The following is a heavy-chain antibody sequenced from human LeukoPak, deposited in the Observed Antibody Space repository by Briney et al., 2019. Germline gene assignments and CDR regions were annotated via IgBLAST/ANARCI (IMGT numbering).Heavy chain of an antibody. Sequence: ASVKVSCKASGYTFTGYYMHWVRQAPGQGLEWMGWIIPNSGGANYAQKFQGRVTMTRDTSISTAYMELSSLRSDDTAVYYCARDKSTTRHLDYWGQGTLVTVSS. D-gene: IGHD5/OR15-5a*01. V-gene: IGHV1-2*02. CDR1: GYTFTGYY. CDR2: IIPNSGGA. CDR3: ARDKSTTRHLDY. J-gene: IGHJ4*02.